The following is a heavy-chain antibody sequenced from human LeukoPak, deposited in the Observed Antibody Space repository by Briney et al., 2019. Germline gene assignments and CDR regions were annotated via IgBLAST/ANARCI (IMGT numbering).Heavy chain of an antibody. V-gene: IGHV1-24*01. J-gene: IGHJ3*02. CDR1: GYTLTELS. CDR3: ATTITMIVGSQSDAFDI. CDR2: FDPEDGET. Sequence: ASVKVSCKVSGYTLTELSMHWVRQAPGKGLEWMGGFDPEDGETIYAQKFQGRVTMTEDTSTDTAYMELSSLRSEATAVYYCATTITMIVGSQSDAFDIWGQGTMVTVSS. D-gene: IGHD3-22*01.